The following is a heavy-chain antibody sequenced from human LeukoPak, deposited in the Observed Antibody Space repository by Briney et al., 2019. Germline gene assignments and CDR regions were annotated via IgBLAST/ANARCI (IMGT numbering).Heavy chain of an antibody. D-gene: IGHD2-15*01. CDR1: GYTFTGYY. CDR2: TNPNSGGT. CDR3: ARDICSGGSCYGALFAFDI. Sequence: ASVKVSCKASGYTFTGYYMHWVRQAPGQGLEWMGWTNPNSGGTNYAQKFQGWVTMTRDTSISTAYMELSRLRSDDTAVYYCARDICSGGSCYGALFAFDIWGQGTMVTVSS. V-gene: IGHV1-2*04. J-gene: IGHJ3*02.